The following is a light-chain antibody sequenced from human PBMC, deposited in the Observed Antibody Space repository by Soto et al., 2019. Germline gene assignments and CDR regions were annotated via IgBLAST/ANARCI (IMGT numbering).Light chain of an antibody. Sequence: QSVLTQPPSVSGAPGQRVTISCTGSSSNIGAGYDVHWYQQLPGTAPKLLIYRDTNRPSGVPDRFSGSKSGTSASLAITGLQADDDADYYCQSYDSSLSGVVFGGGTKLTVL. J-gene: IGLJ2*01. V-gene: IGLV1-40*01. CDR3: QSYDSSLSGVV. CDR2: RDT. CDR1: SSNIGAGYD.